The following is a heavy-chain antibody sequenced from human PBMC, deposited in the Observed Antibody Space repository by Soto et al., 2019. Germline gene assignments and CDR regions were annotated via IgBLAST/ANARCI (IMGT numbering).Heavy chain of an antibody. D-gene: IGHD2-15*01. V-gene: IGHV1-69*06. CDR2: IIPIFGTA. CDR1: GGTFSSYA. J-gene: IGHJ5*02. Sequence: AASVKVSCKASGGTFSSYAISWVRQAPGQGLEWMGGIIPIFGTATDAQKFQGRVTITADKPTSTAYMELSSLRSEDTAVYYCARDRSRCWFDLWGQGTLVTVSS. CDR3: ARDRSRCWFDL.